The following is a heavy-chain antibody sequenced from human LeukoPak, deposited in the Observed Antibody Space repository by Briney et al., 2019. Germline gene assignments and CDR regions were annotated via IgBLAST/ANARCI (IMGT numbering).Heavy chain of an antibody. J-gene: IGHJ3*01. Sequence: ASVKVSCKASGYTFTGYYMHWVRQAPGQGLEWMGWINPYSGGTNNPQKFQGRITMTGDTSISTGYMELSSLRSDDTAVYYCARELGRNAFDVWGQGTMVTVSS. CDR1: GYTFTGYY. CDR2: INPYSGGT. V-gene: IGHV1-2*02. CDR3: ARELGRNAFDV. D-gene: IGHD7-27*01.